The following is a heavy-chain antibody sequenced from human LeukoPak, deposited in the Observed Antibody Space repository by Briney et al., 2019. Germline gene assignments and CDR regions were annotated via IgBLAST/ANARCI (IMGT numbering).Heavy chain of an antibody. CDR1: GLTFNNYA. CDR2: IFGSGGSA. Sequence: GGSLRLSCAASGLTFNNYAMYWVRQAPGKGLEWVSGIFGSGGSAHYADSVKGRFTISRDNSKNTVYLQLDSLRVEDTAVYYCGKTTVGYSSGRYPGWPVDYWGQGTLVTVSS. CDR3: GKTTVGYSSGRYPGWPVDY. D-gene: IGHD2-15*01. V-gene: IGHV3-23*01. J-gene: IGHJ4*02.